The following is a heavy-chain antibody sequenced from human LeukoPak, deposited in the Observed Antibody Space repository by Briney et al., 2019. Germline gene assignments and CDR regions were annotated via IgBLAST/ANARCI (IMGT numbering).Heavy chain of an antibody. CDR1: GGSISSSSYY. J-gene: IGHJ4*02. CDR3: ARISAPALGYCSGGSCYYFDY. D-gene: IGHD2-15*01. V-gene: IGHV4-39*07. Sequence: SETLSLTCTVSGGSISSSSYYWGWIRQPPGTGLEWIGSIYYSGSTYYNPSLKSRVTISVDTSKNQFSLNLSSVTAADTAVYYCARISAPALGYCSGGSCYYFDYWGQGTLVTVSS. CDR2: IYYSGST.